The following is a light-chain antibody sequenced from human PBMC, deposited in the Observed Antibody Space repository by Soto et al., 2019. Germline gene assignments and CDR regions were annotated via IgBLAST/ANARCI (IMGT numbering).Light chain of an antibody. J-gene: IGKJ2*01. CDR3: QQYNNWPSMYT. CDR1: QSVSSN. Sequence: RVMTQSPATLSVSPGERATLSCRASQSVSSNLAGYQQKPGQAPRLLIYGASIRATGVPARFSGSGSGTDFTITISSLQSEDFAIYYCQQYNNWPSMYTFGQGTKLEIK. CDR2: GAS. V-gene: IGKV3-15*01.